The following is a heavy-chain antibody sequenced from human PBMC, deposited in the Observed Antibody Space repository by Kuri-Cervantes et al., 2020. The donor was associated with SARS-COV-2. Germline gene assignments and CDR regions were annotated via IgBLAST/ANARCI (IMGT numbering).Heavy chain of an antibody. CDR1: GFTFSSYA. J-gene: IGHJ4*02. CDR3: AREILESRDY. Sequence: GESLKISCAASGFTFSSYAMHWVRQAPGKGLEYVSAISSNGGSTYYADSVKGRFTISRDNSKNTLYLQMNSLRAEDTAVYYCAREILESRDYWGQGTLVTVSS. V-gene: IGHV3-64*02. CDR2: ISSNGGST.